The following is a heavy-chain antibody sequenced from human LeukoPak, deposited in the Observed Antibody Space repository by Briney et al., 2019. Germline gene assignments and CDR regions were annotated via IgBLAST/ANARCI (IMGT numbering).Heavy chain of an antibody. CDR3: ARTYYYDSSGPYY. CDR2: INHSGST. CDR1: GGSLSGYY. J-gene: IGHJ4*02. D-gene: IGHD3-22*01. Sequence: SEALSLTCAVSGGSLSGYYWTWIRQPPGKGLEWIGEINHSGSTNYNPSLKSRVTISVDTSRKQFFLRLSSVTAADTAVYYCARTYYYDSSGPYYWGQGTLVTVSS. V-gene: IGHV4-34*01.